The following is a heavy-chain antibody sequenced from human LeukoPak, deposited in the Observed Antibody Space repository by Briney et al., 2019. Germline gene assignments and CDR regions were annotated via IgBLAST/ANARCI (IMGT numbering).Heavy chain of an antibody. V-gene: IGHV1-69*01. D-gene: IGHD2-15*01. CDR2: IIPIFGTA. CDR3: ARVSIGYCSGGSCYSFVY. CDR1: GGTFSSYA. J-gene: IGHJ4*02. Sequence: SVKVSCKASGGTFSSYAISWVRQAPGQGLEWMGGIIPIFGTANYAQKFQGRVTITADESTSTAYMELSSLRSVDTAVYYCARVSIGYCSGGSCYSFVYWGQGTLVTVSS.